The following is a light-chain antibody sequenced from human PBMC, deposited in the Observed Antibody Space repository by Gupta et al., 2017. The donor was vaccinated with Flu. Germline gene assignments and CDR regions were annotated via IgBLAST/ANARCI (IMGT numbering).Light chain of an antibody. CDR3: ETWDSSLSAGV. J-gene: IGLJ3*02. V-gene: IGLV1-51*01. Sequence: QSVLTQPPSVSAAPGPKVTISCSVSSSNIGNNYVSWYQQLPGTAPKLLIYDNNKRPSGMPDRFSGSKSGTSATMGITGLQTGDEADYYCETWDSSLSAGVFGGGTKLTVL. CDR2: DNN. CDR1: SSNIGNNY.